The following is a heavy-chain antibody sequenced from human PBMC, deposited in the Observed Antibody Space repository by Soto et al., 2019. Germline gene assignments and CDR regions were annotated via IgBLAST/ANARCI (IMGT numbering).Heavy chain of an antibody. V-gene: IGHV3-66*01. CDR2: IYSGGST. D-gene: IGHD5-18*01. J-gene: IGHJ4*02. CDR3: ARESVGTAMVTD. CDR1: GFTVSSNY. Sequence: PGGSLRLSCAASGFTVSSNYMSWVRQAPGKGLEWVSVIYSGGSTYYADSVKGRFTISRDNSKNTLYLQMNSLRAEDTAVYYCARESVGTAMVTDWGQGTLVTVSS.